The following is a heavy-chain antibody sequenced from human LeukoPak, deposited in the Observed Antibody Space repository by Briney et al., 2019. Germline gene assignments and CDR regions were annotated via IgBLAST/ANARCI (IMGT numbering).Heavy chain of an antibody. CDR2: ISGSGGST. V-gene: IGHV3-23*01. CDR3: ARGGFYDILTGYSVY. J-gene: IGHJ4*02. CDR1: GFTFSSYA. Sequence: GGSLRLSCAASGFTFSSYAMSWVRQAPGKGLEWVSAISGSGGSTCYADSVKGRFTISRDNSKNTLYLQMNSLRAEDTAVYYCARGGFYDILTGYSVYWGQGTLVTVSS. D-gene: IGHD3-9*01.